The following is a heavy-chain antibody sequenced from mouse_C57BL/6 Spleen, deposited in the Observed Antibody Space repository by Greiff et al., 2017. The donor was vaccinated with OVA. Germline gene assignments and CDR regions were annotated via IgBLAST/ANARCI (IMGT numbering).Heavy chain of an antibody. CDR2: IDPSDSYT. V-gene: IGHV1-59*01. D-gene: IGHD1-1*01. Sequence: QVQLQQPGAELVRPGTSVKLSCKASGYTFTSYWMHWVKQRPGQGLEWIGVIDPSDSYTNYNQKFKGKATLTVDTSSSTAYMQLSSLTSEDSAVYYCGLYGSSGYWYFDVWGTGTTVTVSS. CDR3: GLYGSSGYWYFDV. J-gene: IGHJ1*03. CDR1: GYTFTSYW.